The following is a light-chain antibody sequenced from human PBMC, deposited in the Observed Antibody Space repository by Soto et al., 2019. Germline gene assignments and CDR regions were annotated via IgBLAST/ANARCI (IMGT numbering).Light chain of an antibody. J-gene: IGKJ1*01. Sequence: DIHMTQSPSTLSASVGDRVTITCRASQSISSWLAWYQQKPGKAPKLLIYDASSLESGVPSRFRGSGSGTEFTLTISRLQPDDFETYYCQQYNSYSGTFGQGTKVDIK. V-gene: IGKV1-5*01. CDR1: QSISSW. CDR3: QQYNSYSGT. CDR2: DAS.